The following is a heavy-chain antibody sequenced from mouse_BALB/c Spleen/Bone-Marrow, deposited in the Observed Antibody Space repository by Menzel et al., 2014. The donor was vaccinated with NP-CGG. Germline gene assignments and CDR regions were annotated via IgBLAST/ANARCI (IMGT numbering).Heavy chain of an antibody. J-gene: IGHJ2*01. CDR3: ARGGISVDY. V-gene: IGHV1-80*01. Sequence: VQVVESGAELVRPGSSVKISCKASGYAFSVYWMNWVKQRPGQGLEWIGQIYPGDGDTNYNGKFKGRATLTADKSSNTAYMQLSSLTSEDSAVYFCARGGISVDYWAKAPLSQSPQ. CDR2: IYPGDGDT. CDR1: GYAFSVYW.